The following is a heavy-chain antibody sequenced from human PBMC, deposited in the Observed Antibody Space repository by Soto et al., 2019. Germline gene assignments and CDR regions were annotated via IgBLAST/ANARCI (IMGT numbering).Heavy chain of an antibody. CDR1: GFTVSSNY. Sequence: PGGSLRLSCAASGFTVSSNYMSWVRQAPGKGLEWVSVIYSGGSTYYADPVKGRFTISRDNSKNTLYLQMNSLRAEDTAVYYCASDTMVRGVIGYYWGQGTLVTVSS. J-gene: IGHJ4*02. CDR3: ASDTMVRGVIGYY. D-gene: IGHD3-10*01. CDR2: IYSGGST. V-gene: IGHV3-53*01.